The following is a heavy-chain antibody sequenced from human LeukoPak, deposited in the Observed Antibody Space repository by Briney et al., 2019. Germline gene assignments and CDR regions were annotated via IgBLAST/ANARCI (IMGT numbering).Heavy chain of an antibody. CDR1: GYTFTSYY. V-gene: IGHV1-46*01. D-gene: IGHD2-15*01. Sequence: GASVKVSCKASGYTFTSYYMHWVRQAPGQGLEWMGIINPSGGSTSYAQKFQGRVTMTRDTSTSTVYMELSSLRSEDTAVYYCAREGADIVVVVAATPYNWFDPWGQGTLVTVSS. CDR2: INPSGGST. CDR3: AREGADIVVVVAATPYNWFDP. J-gene: IGHJ5*02.